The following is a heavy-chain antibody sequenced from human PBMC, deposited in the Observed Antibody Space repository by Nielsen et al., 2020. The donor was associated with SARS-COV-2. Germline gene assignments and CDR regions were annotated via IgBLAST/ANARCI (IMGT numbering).Heavy chain of an antibody. CDR1: GFTFSSYG. J-gene: IGHJ4*02. CDR3: AKDRAIFMIYFTRGGPDY. V-gene: IGHV3-30*02. CDR2: VSYEGSKQ. Sequence: GESLKISCAASGFTFSSYGMHWVRQAPGKGLEWVAYVSYEGSKQFYADSVKGRFTISRDFSKSTLYLQMNSLRPEDTATYYCAKDRAIFMIYFTRGGPDYWGQGTLVTVSS. D-gene: IGHD3/OR15-3a*01.